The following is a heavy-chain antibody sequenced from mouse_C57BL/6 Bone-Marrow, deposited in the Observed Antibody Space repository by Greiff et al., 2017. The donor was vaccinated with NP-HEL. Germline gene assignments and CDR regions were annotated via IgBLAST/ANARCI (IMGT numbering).Heavy chain of an antibody. V-gene: IGHV5-6*01. J-gene: IGHJ3*01. Sequence: EVMLVESGGDLVKPGGSLKLSCAASGFTFSSYGMSWVRQTPDKRLEWVATISSGGSYTYYPDSVKGRFTLSRDNANNTLYLQMSSLKSDDTAMYYWSRNNYSWFAYWGQGTLVTVSA. D-gene: IGHD2-12*01. CDR3: SRNNYSWFAY. CDR2: ISSGGSYT. CDR1: GFTFSSYG.